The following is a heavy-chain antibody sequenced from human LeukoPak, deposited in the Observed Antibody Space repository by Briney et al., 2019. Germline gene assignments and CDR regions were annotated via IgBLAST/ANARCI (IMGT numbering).Heavy chain of an antibody. J-gene: IGHJ5*02. Sequence: SETLSLTCTVSGGSISSYYWSWIRPPAGKGLEWIGRIYTSGSTNYNPSLKSRVTMSVDTSKNQFSLKLSSVTAADTAVYYCARVLKPGNWFDPWGQGTLVTVSS. V-gene: IGHV4-4*07. D-gene: IGHD2-8*02. CDR1: GGSISSYY. CDR2: IYTSGST. CDR3: ARVLKPGNWFDP.